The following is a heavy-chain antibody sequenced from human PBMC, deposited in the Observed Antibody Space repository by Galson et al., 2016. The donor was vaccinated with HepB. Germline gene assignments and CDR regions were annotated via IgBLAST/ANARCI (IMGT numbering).Heavy chain of an antibody. D-gene: IGHD6-19*01. Sequence: SLRLSCAASGFSLSDYYMTWIRQAPGKGLEWVSYISSSGSYNTNYADSVKGRFTISRDNAKNSLYLQMDSLRVEDTAVYYCARAASELDYWGQGTLATVSS. V-gene: IGHV3-11*05. CDR2: ISSSGSYNT. CDR1: GFSLSDYY. J-gene: IGHJ4*02. CDR3: ARAASELDY.